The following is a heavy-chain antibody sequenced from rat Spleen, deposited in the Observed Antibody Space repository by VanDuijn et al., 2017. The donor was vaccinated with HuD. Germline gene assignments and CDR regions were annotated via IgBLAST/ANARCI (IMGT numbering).Heavy chain of an antibody. CDR2: IQNGGST. J-gene: IGHJ1*01. CDR1: GFSLTSYQ. D-gene: IGHD5-1*01. CDR3: ATTVSPYWYFDF. Sequence: QVQLKESGPGLVQPSQTLSLTCTVSGFSLTSYQVHWVRQPPGKGLEWMGRIQNGGSTDYNSALKFRLSISRDTSKSQVFLKMNSLQTEDTAMYFCATTVSPYWYFDFWGPGTMVTVSS. V-gene: IGHV2-27*01.